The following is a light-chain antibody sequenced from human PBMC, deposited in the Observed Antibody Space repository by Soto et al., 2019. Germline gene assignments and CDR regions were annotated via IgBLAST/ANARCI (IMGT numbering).Light chain of an antibody. J-gene: IGKJ1*01. CDR2: GAS. Sequence: EIVMTQSPGTLSVSPGERATLSCRASQSVSSNLAWYQQKPGQAPRLLIYGASTRATGIPARFSGSRSGTEFTLPIISLQSEDFAVHYCQQYNNWPRTFGQGTKVEIK. CDR3: QQYNNWPRT. CDR1: QSVSSN. V-gene: IGKV3-15*01.